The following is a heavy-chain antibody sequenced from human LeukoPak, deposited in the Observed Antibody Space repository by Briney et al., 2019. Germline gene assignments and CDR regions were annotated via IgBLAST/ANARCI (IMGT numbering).Heavy chain of an antibody. CDR3: ARAPDMVRGVSLEFDP. J-gene: IGHJ5*02. CDR2: IYHSGST. CDR1: GYSISSGYY. Sequence: SETLSLTCAVSGYSISSGYYWGWIRQPPGKGLEWIGSIYHSGSTYYNPSLKSPVTISVDTSKNQFSLKLSSVTAADTAVYYCARAPDMVRGVSLEFDPWGQGTLVTVSS. V-gene: IGHV4-38-2*01. D-gene: IGHD3-10*01.